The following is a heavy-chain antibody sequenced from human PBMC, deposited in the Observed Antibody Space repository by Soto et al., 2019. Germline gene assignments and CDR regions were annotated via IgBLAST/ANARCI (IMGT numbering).Heavy chain of an antibody. Sequence: GASVKVSCKASGYTFTSYYMHWVRQAPGQGLEWMGIINPSGGSTSYAQKFQGRVTMTRDTSTSTVYMELSSLRSEDTAVYYCTPTKVLRYFDWLPSYGTDVWGQGTTVTVSS. CDR2: INPSGGST. J-gene: IGHJ6*02. CDR3: TPTKVLRYFDWLPSYGTDV. V-gene: IGHV1-46*01. D-gene: IGHD3-9*01. CDR1: GYTFTSYY.